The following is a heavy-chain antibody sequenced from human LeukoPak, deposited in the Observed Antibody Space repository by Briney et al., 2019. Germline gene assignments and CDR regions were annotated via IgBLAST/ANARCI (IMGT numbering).Heavy chain of an antibody. CDR2: ISSSGSTI. D-gene: IGHD1-1*01. V-gene: IGHV3-11*04. Sequence: GGSLRLSCAASGFTFSDYYMSWIRQAPGKGLEWVSYISSSGSTIYYADSVKGRFTISRDNAKNSLYLQMNSLRAEDTAVYYCARGRVQLEFRSLMDVWGKGTTVTVSS. CDR1: GFTFSDYY. CDR3: ARGRVQLEFRSLMDV. J-gene: IGHJ6*04.